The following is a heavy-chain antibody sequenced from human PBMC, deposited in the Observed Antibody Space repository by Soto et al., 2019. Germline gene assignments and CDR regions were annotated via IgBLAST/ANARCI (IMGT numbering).Heavy chain of an antibody. CDR3: ARGGYSYYYGMDV. CDR2: IWYDGSNK. J-gene: IGHJ6*02. V-gene: IGHV3-33*01. CDR1: GFTFSSYG. Sequence: GGSLRLSCAASGFTFSSYGMHWVRQAPGKGLEWVAVIWYDGSNKYYADSVKGRFTISRDNSKNTLYLQMNSLRAEDTAVYYCARGGYSYYYGMDVWGQGTKVTVSS. D-gene: IGHD5-18*01.